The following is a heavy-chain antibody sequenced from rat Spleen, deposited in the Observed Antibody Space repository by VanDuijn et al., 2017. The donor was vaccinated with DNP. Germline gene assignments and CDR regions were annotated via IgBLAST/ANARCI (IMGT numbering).Heavy chain of an antibody. CDR3: ARQDGSYYFDY. D-gene: IGHD1-6*01. CDR1: GFTFSDHN. Sequence: EVQLVESGGGLVQPGRSLKLSCAASGFTFSDHNMAWVRQAPKKGLEWVASISYDGSSTYYRDSVKGRFTVSRDNAKSTLYLQMDSLRSEDTATYYCARQDGSYYFDYWGQGVMVTVSS. V-gene: IGHV5-7*01. CDR2: ISYDGSST. J-gene: IGHJ2*01.